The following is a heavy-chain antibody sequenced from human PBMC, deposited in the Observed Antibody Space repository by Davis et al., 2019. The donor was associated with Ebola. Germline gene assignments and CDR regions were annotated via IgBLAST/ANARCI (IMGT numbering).Heavy chain of an antibody. CDR1: GYTFTGYY. CDR3: ARDEATVTTNWFDP. D-gene: IGHD4-17*01. CDR2: INPNSGGT. Sequence: AASVKVSCKASGYTFTGYYMHWVRQAPGQGLEWMGWINPNSGGTNYAQKFQGWVTMTRDTSISTAYMELSSLRSEDTAVYYCARDEATVTTNWFDPWGQGTLVTVSS. V-gene: IGHV1-2*04. J-gene: IGHJ5*02.